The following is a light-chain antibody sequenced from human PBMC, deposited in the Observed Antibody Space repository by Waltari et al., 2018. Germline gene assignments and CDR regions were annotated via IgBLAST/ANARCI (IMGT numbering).Light chain of an antibody. CDR2: VNSDGSH. CDR3: QTGGHGTWV. V-gene: IGLV4-69*01. CDR1: SGHSSNV. Sequence: QLVVTQSPSASASLGASVKLTCTLSSGHSSNVIAWLQQHPERGPRDLMKVNSDGSHSKGAEFPVRFSGSSSGAERYLTISNLQSEDEADYYCQTGGHGTWVFGGGTKLTVL. J-gene: IGLJ3*02.